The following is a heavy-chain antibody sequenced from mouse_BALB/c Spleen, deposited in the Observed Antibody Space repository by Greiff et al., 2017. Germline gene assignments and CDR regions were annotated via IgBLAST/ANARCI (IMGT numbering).Heavy chain of an antibody. V-gene: IGHV5-6*01. D-gene: IGHD2-12*01. J-gene: IGHJ2*01. CDR1: GFTFSSYG. Sequence: EVQRVESGGDLVKPGGSLKLSCAASGFTFSSYGMSWVRQTPDKRLEWVATISSGGSYTYYPDSVKGRFPISRDHAKNTLYLQMSSLKSEDTAMYYCARPLDNYAVDLDYWGQGTTVTVSS. CDR2: ISSGGSYT. CDR3: ARPLDNYAVDLDY.